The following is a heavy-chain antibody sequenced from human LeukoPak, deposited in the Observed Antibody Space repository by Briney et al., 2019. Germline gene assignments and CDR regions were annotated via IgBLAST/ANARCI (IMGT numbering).Heavy chain of an antibody. J-gene: IGHJ6*02. CDR2: MNPNSGNT. CDR3: ARTPVVPAATHRDGMDV. V-gene: IGHV1-8*01. D-gene: IGHD2-2*01. CDR1: VYTFTTYD. Sequence: ASVNVSCKASVYTFTTYDINWVRQATGQGLESMGWMNPNSGNTGYAQKFQGRVTMTRNTSISTAYMELSSLRSEDTAVYYCARTPVVPAATHRDGMDVWGQGTTVTVSS.